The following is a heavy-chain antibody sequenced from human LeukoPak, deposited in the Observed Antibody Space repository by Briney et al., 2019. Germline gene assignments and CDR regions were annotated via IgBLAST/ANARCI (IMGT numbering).Heavy chain of an antibody. CDR3: ARYARLPDS. D-gene: IGHD6-25*01. V-gene: IGHV3-11*01. CDR2: IGPTTSIV. J-gene: IGHJ4*02. Sequence: GGSLRLSWAASGFRFSDSYMIWIRQAPGKGLECVAYIGPTTSIVYADSVRGRFTTSRDNAKNSLFLQMNSLRAEDTAVYYCARYARLPDSWGQGTLVTVSS. CDR1: GFRFSDSY.